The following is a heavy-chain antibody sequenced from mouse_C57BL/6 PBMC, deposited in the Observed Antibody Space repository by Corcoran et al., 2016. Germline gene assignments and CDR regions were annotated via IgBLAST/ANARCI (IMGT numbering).Heavy chain of an antibody. CDR3: ARSFSGAMDY. CDR1: CYTFPDYY. V-gene: IGHV1-19*01. Sequence: ELLLQQSGPVLVKPAASVKMSCTASCYTFPDYYLNWVQQSHGKSLEWIGVINPYNGGTSYNQKFKGKATLTVDKSSSTAYMELNRLTSEDSAVDYCARSFSGAMDYWGQGTSVTVST. CDR2: INPYNGGT. D-gene: IGHD3-2*02. J-gene: IGHJ4*01.